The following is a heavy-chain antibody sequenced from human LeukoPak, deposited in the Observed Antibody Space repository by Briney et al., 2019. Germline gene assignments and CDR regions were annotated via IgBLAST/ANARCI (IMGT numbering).Heavy chain of an antibody. Sequence: GGSLRLSFAASGFTFSSYGMHWIRQAPGKGLEWLAIIWFDGSNKYYSDSVKDRFTISRDNSKNTLYLQMNSLRAEDTAVYYCARVRSTTSYFYFDYWGQGTLVTVSS. CDR3: ARVRSTTSYFYFDY. V-gene: IGHV3-33*01. CDR2: IWFDGSNK. D-gene: IGHD2-2*01. CDR1: GFTFSSYG. J-gene: IGHJ4*02.